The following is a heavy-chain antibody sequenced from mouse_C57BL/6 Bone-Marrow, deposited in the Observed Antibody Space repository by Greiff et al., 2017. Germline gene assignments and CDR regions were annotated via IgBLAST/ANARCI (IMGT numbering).Heavy chain of an antibody. CDR2: MDPSDSYT. CDR1: GYTFTSYW. Sequence: QVQLQQPGAELVKPGASVKLSCKASGYTFTSYWMQWGKQRPGQGLEWIGEMDPSDSYTNYNQKFKGKATLTVDTSSSTAYMQHSSLTYEDAAVYYCSRENDGSQYYFDYWGQGTTLTVSS. CDR3: SRENDGSQYYFDY. V-gene: IGHV1-50*01. J-gene: IGHJ2*01. D-gene: IGHD2-3*01.